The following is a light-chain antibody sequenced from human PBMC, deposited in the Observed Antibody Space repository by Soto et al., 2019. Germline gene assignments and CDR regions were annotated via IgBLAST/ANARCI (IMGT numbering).Light chain of an antibody. CDR2: GAS. J-gene: IGKJ1*01. V-gene: IGKV3-15*01. Sequence: EIVLTQSPATLSLSPGERATLSCRASQSVSSNLAWYQQKPCQAPRLLLYGASTSTAGIPASFSGSGSAAEFILRISSLQYEDFAVYYCQQYYSCPRTFGQGTKVDI. CDR3: QQYYSCPRT. CDR1: QSVSSN.